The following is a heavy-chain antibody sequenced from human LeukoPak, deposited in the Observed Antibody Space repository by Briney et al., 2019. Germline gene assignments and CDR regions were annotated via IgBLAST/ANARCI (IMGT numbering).Heavy chain of an antibody. Sequence: GGSLRLSCAASGFTFSSYSMNWVRQAPGKGLEWVSSISSSSSYIYYADSVKGRFTISRDNAKNSLYLQMNSLRSEDTAVYYCARDLGSSSWTYYYGMDVWGQGTTVTVSS. CDR2: ISSSSSYI. CDR3: ARDLGSSSWTYYYGMDV. V-gene: IGHV3-21*04. J-gene: IGHJ6*02. D-gene: IGHD6-13*01. CDR1: GFTFSSYS.